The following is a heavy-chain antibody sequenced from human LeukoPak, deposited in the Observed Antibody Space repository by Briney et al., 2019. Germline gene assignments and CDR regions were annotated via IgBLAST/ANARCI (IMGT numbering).Heavy chain of an antibody. V-gene: IGHV4-34*01. J-gene: IGHJ4*02. Sequence: PSETLSLTCAVYGGSFSGYYWSWIRQPPGKGLEWIGEINHSGSTNYNPSLKSRVTISVDTSKNQFSLKLSSATAADTAVYYCARGEPGYDFWSGYYLGPIFDYWGQGTLVTVSS. D-gene: IGHD3-3*01. CDR2: INHSGST. CDR3: ARGEPGYDFWSGYYLGPIFDY. CDR1: GGSFSGYY.